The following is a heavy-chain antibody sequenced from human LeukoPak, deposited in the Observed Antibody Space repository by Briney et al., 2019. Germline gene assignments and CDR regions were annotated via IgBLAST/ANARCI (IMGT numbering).Heavy chain of an antibody. CDR2: IYYSGST. D-gene: IGHD3-22*01. CDR1: GGSISGHY. Sequence: SETLSLTCTVSGGSISGHYWSWIRQPPGKGLEWIGSIYYSGSTYYNPSLKSRVTISVDTSKNQFSLKLSSVTAADTAVYYCARVLPLYYDSSRGAFDIWGQGTMVTVSS. J-gene: IGHJ3*02. V-gene: IGHV4-59*05. CDR3: ARVLPLYYDSSRGAFDI.